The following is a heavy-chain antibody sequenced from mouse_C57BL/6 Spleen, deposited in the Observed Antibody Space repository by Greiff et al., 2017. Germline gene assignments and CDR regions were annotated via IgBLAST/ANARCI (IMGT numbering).Heavy chain of an antibody. Sequence: QVQLQQPGAVLVKPGASVKMSCKASGYTFTSYWITWVKQRPGQGLEWIGGIYPGSGSTNYNEKFKSKATLTVDTSSSTAYMQRSSLTSEDAAVYYCARRPYDCNYWYFDVWGTGTTVTVSS. D-gene: IGHD1-1*01. CDR2: IYPGSGST. J-gene: IGHJ1*03. CDR1: GYTFTSYW. CDR3: ARRPYDCNYWYFDV. V-gene: IGHV1-55*01.